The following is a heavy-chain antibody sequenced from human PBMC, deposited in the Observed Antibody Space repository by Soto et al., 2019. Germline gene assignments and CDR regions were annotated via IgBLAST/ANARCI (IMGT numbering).Heavy chain of an antibody. CDR2: TYYRSRWYN. Sequence: SQTLSLTSAISGDSVSSNSAAWDWIRLSPSRGLEWLARTYYRSRWYNDYAVSVRSRITVNPDTSKNQFSLQLTSVTPEDTAVYYCAGTTAHQWYYMDVWGKGTTVTVSS. V-gene: IGHV6-1*01. J-gene: IGHJ6*03. CDR1: GDSVSSNSAA. D-gene: IGHD1-7*01. CDR3: AGTTAHQWYYMDV.